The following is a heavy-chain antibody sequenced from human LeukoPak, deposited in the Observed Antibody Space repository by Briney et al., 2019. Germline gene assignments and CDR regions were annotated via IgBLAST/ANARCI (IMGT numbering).Heavy chain of an antibody. CDR1: GYTFTSYG. V-gene: IGHV1-69*05. CDR2: IMPLFGTA. D-gene: IGHD5-24*01. Sequence: GASVKVSCKASGYTFTSYGISWVRQAPGQGLEWMGGIMPLFGTANYAQEFQGRVTFTTDESASTAYMVVRSLRSEDTAVYYCASGSLGDGYGVGDYYQYMDVWGKGTTVTVSS. CDR3: ASGSLGDGYGVGDYYQYMDV. J-gene: IGHJ6*03.